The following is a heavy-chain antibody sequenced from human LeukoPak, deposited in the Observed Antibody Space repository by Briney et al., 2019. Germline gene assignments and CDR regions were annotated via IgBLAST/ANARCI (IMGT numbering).Heavy chain of an antibody. CDR2: INSGNGNT. Sequence: GASVKVSCKASGYTFINYAMHWVRQAPGQRLEWMGWINSGNGNTMYAQKFQGRVTITRDTSASTAYMELSSLRPEDTAVYYCARGSSLLDYGDPLKWFDPWGQGTLVTVSS. V-gene: IGHV1-3*04. CDR3: ARGSSLLDYGDPLKWFDP. CDR1: GYTFINYA. D-gene: IGHD4-17*01. J-gene: IGHJ5*02.